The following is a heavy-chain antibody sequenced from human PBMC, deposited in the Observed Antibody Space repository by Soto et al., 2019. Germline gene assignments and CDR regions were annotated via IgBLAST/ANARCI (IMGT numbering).Heavy chain of an antibody. Sequence: QITLKESGPTLVSPTQTLTLTCTFSGFSLSTIGLGVGWIRQPPGKALEWLALIYWKDDKRYSPVLKGRLTINKDTSKYQVVLTMTNMDPVDTATYFCAHRPRCWYLFDYWGQGTLVTVSS. V-gene: IGHV2-5*01. D-gene: IGHD6-13*01. CDR1: GFSLSTIGLG. CDR2: IYWKDDK. CDR3: AHRPRCWYLFDY. J-gene: IGHJ4*02.